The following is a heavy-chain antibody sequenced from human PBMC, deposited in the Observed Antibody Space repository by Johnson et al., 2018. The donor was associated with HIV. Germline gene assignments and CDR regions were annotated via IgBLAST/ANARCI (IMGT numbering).Heavy chain of an antibody. D-gene: IGHD2-2*01. V-gene: IGHV3-13*01. CDR2: IGTAADT. J-gene: IGHJ3*02. CDR1: GFTFSNFD. Sequence: VQLVESGGGVVQPGRSLRLSCAASGFTFSNFDMHWVRQPTGKGLEWVSGIGTAADTYYVGSVKGRFTISRDNSKNTLYLQMNSLRAEDTAVYYCARSNQPGDAFDIWGQGTMVTVSS. CDR3: ARSNQPGDAFDI.